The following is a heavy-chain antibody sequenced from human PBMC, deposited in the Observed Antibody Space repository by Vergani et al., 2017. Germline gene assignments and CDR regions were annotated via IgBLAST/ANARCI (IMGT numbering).Heavy chain of an antibody. J-gene: IGHJ4*02. D-gene: IGHD2-21*01. CDR2: ISGQNFRT. V-gene: IGHV3-23*01. CDR3: AVLYGDDGFSPF. Sequence: EVQLLESGGGSAQPGESLRLSCVASGFTFTAHGMNWVRQAPGQGLEWVSGISGQNFRTHYADSVKGRFTISRDDSKNTVYLQINSLRAEDTAFYYCAVLYGDDGFSPFWGQGTLVTVSS. CDR1: GFTFTAHG.